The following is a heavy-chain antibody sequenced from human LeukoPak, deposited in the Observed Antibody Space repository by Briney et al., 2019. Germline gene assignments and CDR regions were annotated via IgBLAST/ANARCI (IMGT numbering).Heavy chain of an antibody. J-gene: IGHJ5*02. CDR2: IVYSGTT. D-gene: IGHD1-26*01. CDR3: ARDSTHSGSYWGNWLDP. V-gene: IGHV4-59*01. CDR1: GDSFSSYY. Sequence: PSETLSLTCTFSGDSFSSYYWTWIRQPPGMGLEWIGHIVYSGTTNYNPSLKSRVTMLIDTSKNQFSLKLNSVTAADTADYYCARDSTHSGSYWGNWLDPWGQGHPVIVSS.